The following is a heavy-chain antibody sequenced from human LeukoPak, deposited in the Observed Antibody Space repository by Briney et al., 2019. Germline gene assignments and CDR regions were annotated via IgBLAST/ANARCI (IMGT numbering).Heavy chain of an antibody. CDR3: ARAGSSGWYGES. CDR2: TCYRSRWGS. Sequence: SQTLSLTCAISGDSVSSTSACWTWIRQSPSSGLEWLGRTCYRSRWGSDYAPSLKSRITVNADTSKNQFSLRLRSVTAADTAVYYCARAGSSGWYGESWGQGILVTVSS. D-gene: IGHD6-19*01. V-gene: IGHV6-1*01. CDR1: GDSVSSTSAC. J-gene: IGHJ5*02.